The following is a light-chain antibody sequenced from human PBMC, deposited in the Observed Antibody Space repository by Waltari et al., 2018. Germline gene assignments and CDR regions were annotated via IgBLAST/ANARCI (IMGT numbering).Light chain of an antibody. Sequence: EIVLTQSPATLSLSPGERATLSCRASQSVRTYLAWYQHRPGQAPRLLIYDASNRATGVPARFSGSGSGTGFTLTISGLQPEDFAVYYCQERSNWPGGAFGGGTKVEIK. J-gene: IGKJ4*01. CDR3: QERSNWPGGA. CDR2: DAS. CDR1: QSVRTY. V-gene: IGKV3-11*01.